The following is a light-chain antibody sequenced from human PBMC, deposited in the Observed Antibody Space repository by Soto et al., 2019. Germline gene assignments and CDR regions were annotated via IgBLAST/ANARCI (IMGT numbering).Light chain of an antibody. CDR3: QQRSSWPSST. CDR2: DAS. V-gene: IGKV3-11*01. J-gene: IGKJ5*01. CDR1: QSVRSY. Sequence: EIVLTQSPATLSLSPGERATLSCRASQSVRSYLAWYQQKPGQAPRLLIHDASSRATGIPARFSGSGSGTAFTLTISSLEPADVAVYYCQQRSSWPSSTFGEGTRLEIK.